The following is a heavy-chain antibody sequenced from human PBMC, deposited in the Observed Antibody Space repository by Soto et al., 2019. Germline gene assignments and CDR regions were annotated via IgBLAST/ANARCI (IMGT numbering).Heavy chain of an antibody. CDR2: ISSSSSTI. V-gene: IGHV3-48*01. J-gene: IGHJ6*02. Sequence: EVQLVESGGGLVQPGGCLRLSCAASGFTFSSYSMNWVRQAPGKGLEWVSYISSSSSTIYYADSVKGRFAISRDNAKNSLYLQMNSLSAEDTAVYYCARADSGYAHGYYYYGMDVWGQGTTVTVSS. CDR3: ARADSGYAHGYYYYGMDV. D-gene: IGHD5-12*01. CDR1: GFTFSSYS.